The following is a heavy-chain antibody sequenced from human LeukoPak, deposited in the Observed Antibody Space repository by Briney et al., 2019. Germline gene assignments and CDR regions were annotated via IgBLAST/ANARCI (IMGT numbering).Heavy chain of an antibody. Sequence: PGGSLRLSCAASGVTFSSYSMNWVRQAPGKGREWVSSISSSSSYIYYADSVKGRFTISRDNAKNSLYLQMNSLRAEDTAVYYCARDLTSSASHNAFDIWGQGTMVTVSS. CDR1: GVTFSSYS. V-gene: IGHV3-21*01. CDR3: ARDLTSSASHNAFDI. D-gene: IGHD3-3*01. CDR2: ISSSSSYI. J-gene: IGHJ3*02.